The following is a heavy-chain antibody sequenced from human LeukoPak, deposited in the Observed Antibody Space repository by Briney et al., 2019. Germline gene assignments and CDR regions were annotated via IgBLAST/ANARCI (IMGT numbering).Heavy chain of an antibody. J-gene: IGHJ5*02. CDR3: ARGRGSYYFSWFDP. Sequence: SETLSLTCTVSGGSISSYYWSWIRQPAGKGLEWIGRIYTSGSTNYNPSLKRRVTMSVDTSKNQFSLKLSSVTAADTAVYYCARGRGSYYFSWFDPWGQGTLVTVSS. D-gene: IGHD1-26*01. CDR1: GGSISSYY. CDR2: IYTSGST. V-gene: IGHV4-4*07.